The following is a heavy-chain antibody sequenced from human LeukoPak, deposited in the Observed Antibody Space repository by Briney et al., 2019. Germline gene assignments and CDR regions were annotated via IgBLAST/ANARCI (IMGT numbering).Heavy chain of an antibody. J-gene: IGHJ6*03. CDR3: ARERYSSSWYWYYYYMDV. CDR1: GFTFSSYG. CDR2: IKQDGSEK. Sequence: GGSLRLSCAASGFTFSSYGMSWVRQAPGKGLEWVANIKQDGSEKYYVDSVKGRFTISRDNAKNSLYLQMNSLRAEDTAVYYCARERYSSSWYWYYYYMDVWGKGTTVTISS. V-gene: IGHV3-7*01. D-gene: IGHD6-13*01.